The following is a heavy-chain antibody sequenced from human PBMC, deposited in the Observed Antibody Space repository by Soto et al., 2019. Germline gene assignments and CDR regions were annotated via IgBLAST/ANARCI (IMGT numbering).Heavy chain of an antibody. CDR3: ARLFTYYDFWSGYYRYYFDY. V-gene: IGHV4-59*01. J-gene: IGHJ4*02. D-gene: IGHD3-3*01. CDR1: GGSISSYY. CDR2: VYYSGST. Sequence: SETLSLTCTVSGGSISSYYWSWIRQPPGKGLEWIGYVYYSGSTNYNPSLKSRVTISVDTSKNQFSLKLSSVTAADTAVYYCARLFTYYDFWSGYYRYYFDYWGQGTLVTVSS.